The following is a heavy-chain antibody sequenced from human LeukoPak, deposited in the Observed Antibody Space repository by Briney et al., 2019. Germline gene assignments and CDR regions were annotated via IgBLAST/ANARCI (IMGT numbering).Heavy chain of an antibody. Sequence: GGSLRLSCAASGFTVNSNYMSWVRQAPGKGLEWVSVIYSGGSTYYADSVKGRFTISRDNSKNTLYLQMNSLRAEDTAVYYCARVGEGDIAAAGIAWFDPWGQGTLVTVSS. CDR2: IYSGGST. D-gene: IGHD6-13*01. V-gene: IGHV3-66*02. CDR1: GFTVNSNY. CDR3: ARVGEGDIAAAGIAWFDP. J-gene: IGHJ5*02.